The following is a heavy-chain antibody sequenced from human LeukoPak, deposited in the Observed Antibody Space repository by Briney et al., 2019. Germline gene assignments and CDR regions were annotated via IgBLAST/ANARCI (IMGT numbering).Heavy chain of an antibody. V-gene: IGHV3-30*03. CDR2: ISYDGSNK. CDR3: ARDPDYDFWSGYPYYFDY. J-gene: IGHJ4*02. CDR1: GFTFSSYG. D-gene: IGHD3-3*01. Sequence: GGSLRLSCAASGFTFSSYGMHWVRQAPGKGLEWVAVISYDGSNKYYADSVKGRFTISRDNAKNSLYLQMNSLRAEDTAVYYCARDPDYDFWSGYPYYFDYWGQGTLVTVSS.